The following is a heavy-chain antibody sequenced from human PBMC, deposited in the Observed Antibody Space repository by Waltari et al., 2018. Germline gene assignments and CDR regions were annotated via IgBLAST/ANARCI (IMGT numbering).Heavy chain of an antibody. J-gene: IGHJ3*02. CDR3: ARGGIRAFDI. D-gene: IGHD6-13*01. V-gene: IGHV3-7*01. CDR2: IKQDGSSN. CDR1: GFTFSSYW. Sequence: EVQLVESGGGLVQPGGSLRHSCAASGFTFSSYWMSWVRQAPGKGLAWLANIKQDGSSNYYGDSVMGRFTISRDNAKSSLYRQMNSLRAGDTAVYYCARGGIRAFDIWGQGTMVTFSS.